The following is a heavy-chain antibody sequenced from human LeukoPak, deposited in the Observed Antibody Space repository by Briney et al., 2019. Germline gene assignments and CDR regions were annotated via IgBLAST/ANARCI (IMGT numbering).Heavy chain of an antibody. CDR2: INHSGST. CDR3: ARARYSYGPLFDY. J-gene: IGHJ4*02. V-gene: IGHV4-34*01. D-gene: IGHD5-18*01. Sequence: SETLSLTCAVYGGSFSGHYWSWIRQPPGKGLEWIGEINHSGSTNYNPSLKSRVTISVDTSKNQFSLKLSSVTAADTAVYYCARARYSYGPLFDYWGQGTLVTVSS. CDR1: GGSFSGHY.